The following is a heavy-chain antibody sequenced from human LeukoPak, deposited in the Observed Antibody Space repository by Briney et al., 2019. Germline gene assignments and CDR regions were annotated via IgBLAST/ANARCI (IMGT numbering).Heavy chain of an antibody. Sequence: SETQSLTCAVSGYSISSGYYWGWIRQPPGKGLEWIGSIYHSGSTYYNPSLKSRVTISVDTSKNQFSLKLSSVTAADTAVYYCARLGYSYGSDWYFDFWGRGTLVTVSS. V-gene: IGHV4-38-2*01. CDR2: IYHSGST. CDR1: GYSISSGYY. CDR3: ARLGYSYGSDWYFDF. D-gene: IGHD5-18*01. J-gene: IGHJ2*01.